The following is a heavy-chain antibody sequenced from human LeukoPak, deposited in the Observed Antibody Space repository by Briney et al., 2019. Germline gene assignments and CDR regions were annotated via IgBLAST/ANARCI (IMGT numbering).Heavy chain of an antibody. CDR3: ARFPYYDILTGYSDNWFDP. Sequence: PSETLSLTCTVSGGSISSYYWSWIRQSPGKGLEWIACISYSGSTNYNPALKSRVTISVDTSKNQFSLKLSSVTAADTAVYYCARFPYYDILTGYSDNWFDPWGQGTLVTVSS. J-gene: IGHJ5*02. D-gene: IGHD3-9*01. V-gene: IGHV4-59*01. CDR1: GGSISSYY. CDR2: ISYSGST.